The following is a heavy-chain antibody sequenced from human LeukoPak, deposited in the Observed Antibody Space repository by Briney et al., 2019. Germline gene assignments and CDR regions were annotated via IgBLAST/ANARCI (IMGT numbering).Heavy chain of an antibody. CDR3: TRDLMTGFSSGWYFGS. Sequence: SGGSLRLSCAASGLMFENFAMSWVRQAPGKGLEWVAVTSGDEDSTHYAESVRGRFIISTDVSKNSLYLQMNSLRGDDTAVYYCTRDLMTGFSSGWYFGSWGQGTLVTVSS. CDR2: TSGDEDST. CDR1: GLMFENFA. D-gene: IGHD6-19*01. J-gene: IGHJ4*02. V-gene: IGHV3-23*01.